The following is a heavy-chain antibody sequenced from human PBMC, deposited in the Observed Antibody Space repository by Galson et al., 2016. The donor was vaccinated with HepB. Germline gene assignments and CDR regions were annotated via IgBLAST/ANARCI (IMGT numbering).Heavy chain of an antibody. D-gene: IGHD1-26*01. CDR3: ASGTWDSGLKW. J-gene: IGHJ4*02. CDR2: TYYRSKWYN. V-gene: IGHV6-1*01. Sequence: CAISGDSVSSNSAAWSWIRQSPSRGLEWLGRTYYRSKWYNDYAVSVKSRININPDTSKNQFSLQLNSVLPEDTAMYYCASGTWDSGLKWWGRGTPVTVSS. CDR1: GDSVSSNSAA.